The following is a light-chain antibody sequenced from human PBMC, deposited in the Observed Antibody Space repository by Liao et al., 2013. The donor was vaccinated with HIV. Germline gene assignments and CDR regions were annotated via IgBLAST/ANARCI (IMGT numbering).Light chain of an antibody. Sequence: SYELTQPPSVSVSPGQTASITCSGDKLGDKYACWYQQKPGQSPVLVIYQDNKRPSGIPERFSGSSSGTTVTLTISGVQAEDEADYYCQSADSSGSLLVFGSGTKVTVL. CDR3: QSADSSGSLLV. J-gene: IGLJ1*01. CDR2: QDN. CDR1: KLGDKY. V-gene: IGLV3-1*01.